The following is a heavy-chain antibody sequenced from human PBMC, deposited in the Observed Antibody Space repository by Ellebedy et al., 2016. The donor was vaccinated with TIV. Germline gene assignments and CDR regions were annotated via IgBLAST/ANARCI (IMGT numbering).Heavy chain of an antibody. Sequence: SETLSLTXTVSGGSINSYYWSWVRQPPGKGLEWIGYVYYSGSTNYNPSFKSRVTISVDTSKNQFSLRLTSVTAADTAVYHCARAGDFGSSFDPWGQGTLVTVSS. V-gene: IGHV4-59*01. J-gene: IGHJ5*02. CDR1: GGSINSYY. D-gene: IGHD3-10*01. CDR2: VYYSGST. CDR3: ARAGDFGSSFDP.